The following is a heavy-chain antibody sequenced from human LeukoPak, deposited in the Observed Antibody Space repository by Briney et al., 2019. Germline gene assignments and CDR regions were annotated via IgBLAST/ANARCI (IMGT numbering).Heavy chain of an antibody. CDR1: GFTFSSYS. J-gene: IGHJ4*02. Sequence: GGSLRLSCAASGFTFSSYSMNWVRQAPGKGLEWVSSISSSSSYIYYADSVKGRFTISRDNAKNSLYLQMNSLRAEDTAVYYCARVGSGGSCYGYWGQGTLVTVYS. CDR3: ARVGSGGSCYGY. D-gene: IGHD2-15*01. CDR2: ISSSSSYI. V-gene: IGHV3-21*01.